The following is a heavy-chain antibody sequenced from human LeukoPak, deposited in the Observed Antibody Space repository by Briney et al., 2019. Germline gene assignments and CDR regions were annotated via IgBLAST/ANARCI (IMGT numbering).Heavy chain of an antibody. CDR2: TYYSGST. V-gene: IGHV4-59*12. D-gene: IGHD1-26*01. CDR3: ARVGGSYYFDY. J-gene: IGHJ4*02. Sequence: SETLSLTCTVSGGSISTYYWSWIRQPPGKGLEWIGYTYYSGSTYYNPSLKSRVTISVDTSKNQFSLKLSSVTAADTAVYYCARVGGSYYFDYWGQGTLVTVSS. CDR1: GGSISTYY.